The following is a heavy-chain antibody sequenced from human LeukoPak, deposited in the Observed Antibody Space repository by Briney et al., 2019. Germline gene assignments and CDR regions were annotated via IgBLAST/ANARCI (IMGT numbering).Heavy chain of an antibody. V-gene: IGHV4-39*07. Sequence: PSETLSLTCTVSGGSISSSSYCWGWIRQPPGKGLEWIGSIYYSGSTYYNPSLKSRVTISVDTSKNQFSLKLSSVTAADTALYYCARGILGKGYFDLWGRDTLVTVSS. CDR1: GGSISSSSYC. J-gene: IGHJ2*01. D-gene: IGHD3-3*01. CDR2: IYYSGST. CDR3: ARGILGKGYFDL.